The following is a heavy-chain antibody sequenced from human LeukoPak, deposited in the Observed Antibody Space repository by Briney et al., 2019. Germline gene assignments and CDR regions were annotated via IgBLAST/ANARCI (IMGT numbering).Heavy chain of an antibody. CDR1: DYSISSGDYY. Sequence: PSGTLSLTCTVSDYSISSGDYYWGWIRQPPGKGLEWIGSIFHSGNTYYNPSLKSRVTISVDTSKNQFSLKLSSVTAADTAVYYCARMGLVRGVKNAFDIWGQGTMVTVSS. D-gene: IGHD3-10*01. CDR2: IFHSGNT. CDR3: ARMGLVRGVKNAFDI. J-gene: IGHJ3*02. V-gene: IGHV4-38-2*02.